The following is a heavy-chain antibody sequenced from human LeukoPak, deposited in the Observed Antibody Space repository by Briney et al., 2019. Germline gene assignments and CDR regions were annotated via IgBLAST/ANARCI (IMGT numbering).Heavy chain of an antibody. V-gene: IGHV3-23*01. D-gene: IGHD4-17*01. Sequence: PGGSLRLSCAASGFTFTNYAMSWVRQAPGKGLEWVSGISGSGASTYYADSVKGRFTISRDNSKNTLYLQMNSLRAEDTAVYYCARGYGDYGKYYFDSWGQGALVTVSS. CDR3: ARGYGDYGKYYFDS. J-gene: IGHJ4*02. CDR1: GFTFTNYA. CDR2: ISGSGAST.